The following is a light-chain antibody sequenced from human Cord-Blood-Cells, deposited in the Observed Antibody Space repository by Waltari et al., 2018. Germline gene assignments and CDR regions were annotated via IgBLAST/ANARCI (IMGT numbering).Light chain of an antibody. V-gene: IGKV1-39*01. J-gene: IGKJ2*02. Sequence: EIQLTQSPSFLSATVGGRDTITCRASQNISSYLNWYQQKPGKAPKLLIYAASSLQSGVPSRFSGSGSGTDFTLTISSLQPEDFATYYCQQSYSTPRTFGQGTKLEIK. CDR2: AAS. CDR1: QNISSY. CDR3: QQSYSTPRT.